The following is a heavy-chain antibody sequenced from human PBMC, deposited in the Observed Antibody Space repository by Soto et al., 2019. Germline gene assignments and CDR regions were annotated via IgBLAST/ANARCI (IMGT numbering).Heavy chain of an antibody. CDR2: ISAYNGNT. Sequence: QVQLVQSGAEVKKPGASVKVSCKASGYNFTSYGISWVRQTPGQGLEWMGWISAYNGNTNYAQKLQGRVTMTTDTSTSTAYRELRRLRSDYTAVYYCARDSPPVDYWRQGTLVTVSS. CDR3: ARDSPPVDY. V-gene: IGHV1-18*01. CDR1: GYNFTSYG. J-gene: IGHJ4*02.